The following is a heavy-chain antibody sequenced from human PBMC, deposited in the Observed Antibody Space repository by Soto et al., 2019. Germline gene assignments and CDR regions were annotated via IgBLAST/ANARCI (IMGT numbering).Heavy chain of an antibody. J-gene: IGHJ6*02. CDR1: GFNFNSYE. D-gene: IGHD6-19*01. CDR2: ISSGGSSI. Sequence: GGSLRLSCAASGFNFNSYEMNWVRQAPGKGLEWLSSISSGGSSIYSADSVKGRFTISRENAKNSLYLQMNSLRAEDTAVYFCARGSSGWFVMDVWGQGTTVTVSS. CDR3: ARGSSGWFVMDV. V-gene: IGHV3-48*03.